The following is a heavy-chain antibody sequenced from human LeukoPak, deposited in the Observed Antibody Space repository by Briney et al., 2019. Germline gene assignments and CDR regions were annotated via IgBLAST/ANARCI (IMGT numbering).Heavy chain of an antibody. CDR3: ARDLTWYDY. CDR2: ISSSSTYI. D-gene: IGHD6-13*01. CDR1: GFTFSNFN. V-gene: IGHV3-21*01. Sequence: PGGSLRLSCAASGFTFSNFNMNWVRQAPGKGLEWVSSISSSSTYIYYADSVKGRFTISRDNAKNSLYLQMDSLRAEDTAVYYCARDLTWYDYWGQGTLVTVSS. J-gene: IGHJ4*02.